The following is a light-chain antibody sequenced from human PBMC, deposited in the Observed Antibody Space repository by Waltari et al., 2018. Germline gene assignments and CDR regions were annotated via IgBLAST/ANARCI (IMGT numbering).Light chain of an antibody. V-gene: IGKV4-1*01. Sequence: DIVMTQSPDSLTVSLGERATIDCKSSQSVLYVPNMKNYIAWFQLKLGQPPKLLISWASTRESGVPDRFSGSGSGTEFTLTISDLQAEDVAVYYCQEYYTDSLTFGGGTKVEIK. CDR3: QEYYTDSLT. J-gene: IGKJ4*01. CDR2: WAS. CDR1: QSVLYVPNMKNY.